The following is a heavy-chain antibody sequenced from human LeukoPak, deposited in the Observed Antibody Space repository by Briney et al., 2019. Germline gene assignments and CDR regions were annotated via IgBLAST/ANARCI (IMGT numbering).Heavy chain of an antibody. CDR3: ARGRKAVWNDYYGMDV. D-gene: IGHD1-1*01. CDR2: IRYDGSKK. V-gene: IGHV3-33*01. Sequence: YLSLYCAASGFTFSSYAMHWVRQAPGKGLEWVAVIRYDGSKKYYADYVKGRFTISRDNSKSRLYLQMSSLGAEDTAVYDCARGRKAVWNDYYGMDVWGQGTTVTVSS. J-gene: IGHJ6*02. CDR1: GFTFSSYA.